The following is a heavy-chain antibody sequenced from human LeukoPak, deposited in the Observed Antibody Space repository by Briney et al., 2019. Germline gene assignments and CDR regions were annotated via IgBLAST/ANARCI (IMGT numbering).Heavy chain of an antibody. CDR3: ARSPSWGVVVPAAMEADY. J-gene: IGHJ4*02. CDR2: IYPGDSDT. CDR1: GYSFTSYW. V-gene: IGHV5-51*01. Sequence: GESLKSSCKGSGYSFTSYWIGWVRQIPGKGLEWMGIIYPGDSDTRYSPSFQGQVTISADKSISTAYLQWSSLKASDTAMYYCARSPSWGVVVPAAMEADYWGQGTLVTVSS. D-gene: IGHD2-2*01.